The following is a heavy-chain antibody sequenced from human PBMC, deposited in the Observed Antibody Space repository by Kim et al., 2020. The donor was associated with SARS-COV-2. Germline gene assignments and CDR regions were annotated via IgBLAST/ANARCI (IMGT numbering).Heavy chain of an antibody. Sequence: GGSLRLSCAASGFTFSSYWMSWVRQAPGKGLEWVANIKQDGSEKYYVDSVKGRFTISRDNAKNSLYLQMNSLRAEDTAVYYCARSNGIEQWLASFDYWGQGTLVTVSS. CDR2: IKQDGSEK. V-gene: IGHV3-7*03. CDR1: GFTFSSYW. D-gene: IGHD6-19*01. J-gene: IGHJ4*02. CDR3: ARSNGIEQWLASFDY.